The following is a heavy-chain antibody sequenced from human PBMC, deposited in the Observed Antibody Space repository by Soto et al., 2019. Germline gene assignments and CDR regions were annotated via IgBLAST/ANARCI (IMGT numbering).Heavy chain of an antibody. V-gene: IGHV1-8*01. Sequence: ASVKVSCKASGYTFTSYDINWVRQATGQGLEWMGRMNPNSGNTGYAQKFQGRVTMTRNTSISTAYMELSSLRPEDTAVYYCARGRISSITIFGVVTKYYYMDVWGKGTTVTVSS. CDR2: MNPNSGNT. J-gene: IGHJ6*03. CDR1: GYTFTSYD. D-gene: IGHD3-3*01. CDR3: ARGRISSITIFGVVTKYYYMDV.